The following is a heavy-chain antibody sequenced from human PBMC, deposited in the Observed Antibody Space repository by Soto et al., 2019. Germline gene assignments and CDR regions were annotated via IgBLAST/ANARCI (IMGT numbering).Heavy chain of an antibody. V-gene: IGHV3-21*01. Sequence: GGSLRLSCAASGFTFRRYWMHWVRPAPGKGLGWVSAISGSGGSTYYADSVKGRFTISRDNAKNSLYLQMNSLRAEDTAVYYCARDLIISGRYYWGQGTLVTVSS. J-gene: IGHJ4*02. CDR2: ISGSGGST. D-gene: IGHD6-19*01. CDR1: GFTFRRYW. CDR3: ARDLIISGRYY.